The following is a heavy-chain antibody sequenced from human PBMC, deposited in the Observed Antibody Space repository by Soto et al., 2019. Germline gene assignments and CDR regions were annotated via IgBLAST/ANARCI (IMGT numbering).Heavy chain of an antibody. CDR2: INHSGST. CDR3: ARAGRGGVAFDI. V-gene: IGHV4-34*01. J-gene: IGHJ3*02. Sequence: AETMPLTWAVYGAAFSGYYWSWIRQPPGKGLEWIGEINHSGSTNYNPSLNSRVTISVDTSKNQFSLKLSSATAADAAVYDCARAGRGGVAFDIWGKGTLV. CDR1: GAAFSGYY.